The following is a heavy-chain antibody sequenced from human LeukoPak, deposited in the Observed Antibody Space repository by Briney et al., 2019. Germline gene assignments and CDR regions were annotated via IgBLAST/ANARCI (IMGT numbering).Heavy chain of an antibody. CDR1: GFTFSSYW. V-gene: IGHV3-7*01. CDR3: ARDLERDFWSGYYPYFDY. J-gene: IGHJ4*02. Sequence: GGSLRLSCAASGFTFSSYWMSWVRQAPGKGLEWVANIKQDGSEKYYVDSVKGRFTISRDNAKNSLYLQMNSLRAEDTAVYYCARDLERDFWSGYYPYFDYWGQGTLVIVSS. CDR2: IKQDGSEK. D-gene: IGHD3-3*01.